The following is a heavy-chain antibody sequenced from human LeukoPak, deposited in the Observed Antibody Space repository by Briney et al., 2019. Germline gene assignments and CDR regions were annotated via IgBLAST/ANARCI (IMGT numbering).Heavy chain of an antibody. J-gene: IGHJ4*02. CDR3: ARVRNWANGY. CDR2: TSYTGST. D-gene: IGHD7-27*01. V-gene: IGHV4-59*01. CDR1: GGSISGYY. Sequence: KASETLSLTCTVSGGSISGYYWSWIRQPPGKGLEWIGYTSYTGSTNSNPSLKSRVTISVDTSKNQFSLKLTSVTAADTAIYYCARVRNWANGYWGQGTLVTVSS.